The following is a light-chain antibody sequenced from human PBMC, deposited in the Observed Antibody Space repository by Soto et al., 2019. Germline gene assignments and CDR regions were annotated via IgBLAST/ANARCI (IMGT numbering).Light chain of an antibody. J-gene: IGKJ1*01. CDR2: GAS. V-gene: IGKV3-15*01. CDR1: QSVSTN. Sequence: EIVMTQSPATLSVSPGERATLSCRASQSVSTNLAWYQQRPGQAPRLLIYGASTRATGIPARFSGSGSATEFTLTISSLQSEDFAVYFCQQYNNWPQLTFGQGTRVEIK. CDR3: QQYNNWPQLT.